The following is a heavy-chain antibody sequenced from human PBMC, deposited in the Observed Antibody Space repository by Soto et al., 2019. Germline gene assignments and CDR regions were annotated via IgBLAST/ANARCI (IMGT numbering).Heavy chain of an antibody. CDR2: ISGGGGST. Sequence: GGPLRLSCAASGFTISGFAMSWVSKTKGKGLEWVSGISGGGGSTYHTDSVKGRFTISRDNSKNTLYLQMNSLRVEDTAVYYCGKEFYDSSGYYQGGASDIWGQGTMVTVSS. V-gene: IGHV3-23*01. CDR1: GFTISGFA. CDR3: GKEFYDSSGYYQGGASDI. D-gene: IGHD3-22*01. J-gene: IGHJ3*02.